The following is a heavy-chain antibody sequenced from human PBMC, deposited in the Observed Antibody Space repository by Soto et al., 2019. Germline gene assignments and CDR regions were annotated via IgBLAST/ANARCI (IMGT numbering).Heavy chain of an antibody. J-gene: IGHJ5*02. CDR2: ISPDGGST. V-gene: IGHV1-46*01. Sequence: ASVKVSCKASGYAFTDHYIHWVRQAPGQGLEWMGLISPDGGSTRYSQKFQARITMTRDTSTSTVYMELSSLRSEDTAVYYCAKLSPEVVVGATHPWLDPWGQGTLVTVSS. CDR3: AKLSPEVVVGATHPWLDP. D-gene: IGHD2-15*01. CDR1: GYAFTDHY.